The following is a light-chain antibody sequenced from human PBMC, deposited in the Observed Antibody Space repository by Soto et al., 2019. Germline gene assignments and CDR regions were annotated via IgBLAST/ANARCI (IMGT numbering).Light chain of an antibody. CDR2: AAS. J-gene: IGKJ1*01. Sequence: EIVLTQSPGTLSLSPGERATLSCMASQTITSNYLAWYQQKPGQAPRLLIYAASNRATGIPDRFSGSGSGTEYTLTISGVEPEDFAVYYCQQYDSSLLTSGQGTKVEIK. V-gene: IGKV3-20*01. CDR1: QTITSNY. CDR3: QQYDSSLLT.